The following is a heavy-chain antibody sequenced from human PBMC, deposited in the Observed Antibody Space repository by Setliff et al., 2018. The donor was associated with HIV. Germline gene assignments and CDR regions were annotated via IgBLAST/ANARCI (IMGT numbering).Heavy chain of an antibody. CDR2: IYHSGST. J-gene: IGHJ4*02. V-gene: IGHV4-34*01. CDR3: ARDLVYHRLDY. Sequence: ETLSLTCVASGGSLSSYYWNWIRQTPGKGLEWIGEIYHSGSTYYNPSLKSRVTISVDTSKNQFSLKLSSVTAADTAVYYCARDLVYHRLDYWGQGTLVTVSS. CDR1: GGSLSSYY. D-gene: IGHD2-8*01.